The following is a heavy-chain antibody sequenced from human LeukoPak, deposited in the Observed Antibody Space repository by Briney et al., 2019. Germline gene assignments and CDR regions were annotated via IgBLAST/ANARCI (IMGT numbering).Heavy chain of an antibody. CDR3: ARDRKVAAAEAEYFQH. CDR2: ISAYKGNK. D-gene: IGHD6-13*01. V-gene: IGHV1-18*04. CDR1: GYTFTSFG. Sequence: GSVKVPCKASGYTFTSFGISWVRQAPGQGLEGMGWISAYKGNKNHAQKPQGRVTMTTDTSTSTAYMELRSLRSDDTAVYYCARDRKVAAAEAEYFQHWGQGTLVTVSS. J-gene: IGHJ1*01.